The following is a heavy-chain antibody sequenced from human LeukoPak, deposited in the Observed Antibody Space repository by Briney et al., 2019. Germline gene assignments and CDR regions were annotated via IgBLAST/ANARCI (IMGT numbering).Heavy chain of an antibody. V-gene: IGHV1-2*06. CDR2: IIPNSGAT. CDR1: GYIFTAYH. Sequence: ASVKVSCKPSGYIFTAYHLHWVRQAPGQGLEWMGRIIPNSGATNYAQNFQGRVTMTRDTSISTAYMEVSRLGPDDTAVYYCARGIAGGFDIWGQGTMVTVSS. CDR3: ARGIAGGFDI. J-gene: IGHJ3*02. D-gene: IGHD2-15*01.